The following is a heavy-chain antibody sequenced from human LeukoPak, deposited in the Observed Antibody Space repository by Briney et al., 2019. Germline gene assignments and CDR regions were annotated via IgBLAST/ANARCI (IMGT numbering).Heavy chain of an antibody. Sequence: ASAKVSCKASGYTFTSYDINWVRQATGQGLEWMGWMNPNSGNTGYAQKFQGRVTITADESTSTAYMELSSLRSEDTAVYYCARDRGGEVDPWGQGTLVTVSS. CDR2: MNPNSGNT. V-gene: IGHV1-8*01. D-gene: IGHD4-17*01. J-gene: IGHJ5*02. CDR3: ARDRGGEVDP. CDR1: GYTFTSYD.